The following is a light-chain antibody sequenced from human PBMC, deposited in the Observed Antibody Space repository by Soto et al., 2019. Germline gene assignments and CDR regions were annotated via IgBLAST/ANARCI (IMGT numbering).Light chain of an antibody. CDR1: DSDVGGHNY. V-gene: IGLV2-8*01. CDR3: ASHGASNV. CDR2: EVS. Sequence: QSALTQPPSASGSPGQSVTISCSGTDSDVGGHNYVSWYQQHPGRAPKLIIYEVSKRPSGVPDRLSGSKSGSTASLTVSGLQAEDEADYYCASHGASNVFGTGTRSPS. J-gene: IGLJ1*01.